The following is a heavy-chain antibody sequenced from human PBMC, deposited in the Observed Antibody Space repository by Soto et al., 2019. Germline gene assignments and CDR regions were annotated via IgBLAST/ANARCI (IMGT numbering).Heavy chain of an antibody. CDR3: ARDSGILGASREVVY. V-gene: IGHV1-3*01. Sequence: ASVKVSCKASGYTFTSHVMHWVRQAPGQRLEWMGWVNGGNGNTKYSQRFQGRVTISRDTSATTAYMELSRLTSEDKAVYYCARDSGILGASREVVYWGQGTLVPISS. J-gene: IGHJ4*02. CDR2: VNGGNGNT. D-gene: IGHD1-26*01. CDR1: GYTFTSHV.